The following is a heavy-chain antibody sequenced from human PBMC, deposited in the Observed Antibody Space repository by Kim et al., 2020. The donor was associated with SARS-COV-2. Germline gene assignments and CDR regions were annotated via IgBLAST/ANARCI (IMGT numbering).Heavy chain of an antibody. Sequence: SETLSLTCAVYGGSFSGYYWSWIRQPPGKGLEWIGEINHSGSTNYNPSLKSRVTISVDTSKNQFSLKLSSVTAADTAVYYCARGLLRSTWVVIGYWGQGTLVTVSS. D-gene: IGHD3-22*01. V-gene: IGHV4-34*01. J-gene: IGHJ4*02. CDR1: GGSFSGYY. CDR3: ARGLLRSTWVVIGY. CDR2: INHSGST.